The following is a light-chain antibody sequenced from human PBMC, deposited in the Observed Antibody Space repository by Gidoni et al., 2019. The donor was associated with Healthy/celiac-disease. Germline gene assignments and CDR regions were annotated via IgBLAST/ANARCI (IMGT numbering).Light chain of an antibody. CDR1: QRVSSSY. Sequence: VLPQSPGSLSLSTGERAPLSCRASQRVSSSYLAWYQQTPGQAPRLLIYGASSRATGIPDRFSGSGSGTDSTLTISRLEHEDFVVYYWQQYGSSPKTFGQGTKVEIK. J-gene: IGKJ1*01. CDR2: GAS. V-gene: IGKV3-20*01. CDR3: QQYGSSPKT.